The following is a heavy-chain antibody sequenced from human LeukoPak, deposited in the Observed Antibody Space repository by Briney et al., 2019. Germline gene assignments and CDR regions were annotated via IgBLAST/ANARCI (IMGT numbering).Heavy chain of an antibody. V-gene: IGHV1-69*04. D-gene: IGHD3-9*01. CDR3: ARSDYDILTGYYNSWFDP. J-gene: IGHJ5*02. Sequence: SVTVSCTASGGTFSSYAISWVRQAPGQGLEWMGRIIPILGIANYAQKFQGRVTITADKSTSTAYMELSSLRSEDTAVYYCARSDYDILTGYYNSWFDPWGQGTLVTVSS. CDR2: IIPILGIA. CDR1: GGTFSSYA.